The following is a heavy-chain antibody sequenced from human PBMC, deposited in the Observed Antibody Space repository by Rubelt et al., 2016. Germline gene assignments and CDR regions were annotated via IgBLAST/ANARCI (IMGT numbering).Heavy chain of an antibody. CDR1: GFTFSSHA. D-gene: IGHD6-13*01. J-gene: IGHJ6*02. V-gene: IGHV3-30*04. CDR2: TSYDGINK. CDR3: ARLLGYSYEEYHYGMDV. Sequence: GSLRLSCAASGFTFSSHAMHWVRQAPGQGLEWVTCTSYDGINKYYADSVKGRFTISRDNSKSTLYLQMNSLRAEDTAVYYCARLLGYSYEEYHYGMDVWGQGTTVTVSS.